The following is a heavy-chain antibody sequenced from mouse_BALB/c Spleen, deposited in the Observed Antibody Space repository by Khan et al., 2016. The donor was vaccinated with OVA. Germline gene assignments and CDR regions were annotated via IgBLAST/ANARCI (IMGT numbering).Heavy chain of an antibody. CDR3: ARNFYYGTGDYAMDY. D-gene: IGHD2-1*01. Sequence: QVQLKQSGPELVRPGVSVKISCKGSGYTFTEYAMYWVKQSHAKTLEWIGVISPYSGNTNYNQKFKGKATMTVDKSSSTAYLELARLTSEDSAIYYCARNFYYGTGDYAMDYGGQGTSVTVSS. CDR2: ISPYSGNT. J-gene: IGHJ4*01. CDR1: GYTFTEYA. V-gene: IGHV1S137*01.